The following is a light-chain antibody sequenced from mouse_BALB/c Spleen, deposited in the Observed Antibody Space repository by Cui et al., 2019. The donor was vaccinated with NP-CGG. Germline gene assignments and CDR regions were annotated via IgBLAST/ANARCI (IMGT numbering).Light chain of an antibody. CDR2: GIN. CDR1: TGAVTTSNY. V-gene: IGLV1*01. CDR3: ALWYSNHWV. Sequence: QAVVTQESALITSSGETVTLTCRSSTGAVTTSNYANLVQEKPDHLFTGLIGGINNRAPGVPARFSGSLIGDKAALTITGAQTEDETIYFCALWYSNHWVFGGGTKLTVL. J-gene: IGLJ1*01.